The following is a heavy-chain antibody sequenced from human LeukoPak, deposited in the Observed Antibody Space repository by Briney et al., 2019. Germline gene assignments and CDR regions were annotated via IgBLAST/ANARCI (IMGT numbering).Heavy chain of an antibody. Sequence: GGSLRLSCTASGFTFGDYAMSWVRQAPGKGLEWVGFIRSKAYGGTTEYAASVKGRFTISRDDSKSIAYLQMNSLKTEDTAVYYCTSFRRMVRVVVTAALDYWGQGTLVTVSS. V-gene: IGHV3-49*04. J-gene: IGHJ4*02. CDR3: TSFRRMVRVVVTAALDY. CDR1: GFTFGDYA. D-gene: IGHD2-21*02. CDR2: IRSKAYGGTT.